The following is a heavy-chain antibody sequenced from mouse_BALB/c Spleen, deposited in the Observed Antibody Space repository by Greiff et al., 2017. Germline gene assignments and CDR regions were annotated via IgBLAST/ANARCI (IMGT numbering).Heavy chain of an antibody. CDR1: GYTFTDYN. CDR3: ARNGYGSSYGGGFAYAMDY. Sequence: EVQLQQSGPELVKPGASVKISCKASGYTFTDYNMHWVKQSHGKSLEWIGYIYPYNGGTGYNQKFKSKATLTVDNSSSTAYMELRSLTSEDSAVYYCARNGYGSSYGGGFAYAMDYWGQGTSVTVSS. CDR2: IYPYNGGT. D-gene: IGHD1-1*01. V-gene: IGHV1S29*02. J-gene: IGHJ4*01.